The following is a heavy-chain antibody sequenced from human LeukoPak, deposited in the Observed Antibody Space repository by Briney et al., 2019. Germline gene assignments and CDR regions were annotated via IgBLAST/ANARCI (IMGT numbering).Heavy chain of an antibody. Sequence: PGGSLRLSCAASGFTFSSYWMHWVRQAPGKGLVWVSRINSDGSSTSYADSVKGRFTISRDNAKNTLYLQMNSLRAEDTTVYYCARVWFGELFRYFDYWGQGTLVTASS. CDR3: ARVWFGELFRYFDY. D-gene: IGHD3-10*01. CDR1: GFTFSSYW. CDR2: INSDGSST. J-gene: IGHJ4*02. V-gene: IGHV3-74*01.